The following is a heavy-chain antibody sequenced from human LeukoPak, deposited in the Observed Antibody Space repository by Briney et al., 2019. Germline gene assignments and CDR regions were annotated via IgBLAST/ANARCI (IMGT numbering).Heavy chain of an antibody. CDR2: IKQDGSEK. CDR3: TRSEGKGFDY. Sequence: GASLRLSCAASGFTFSTYWMSWVRQAPGKGLEWVANIKQDGSEKYYVDSVKGRFTISRDNAKNSLYLQMNSMKTEDTAVYYCTRSEGKGFDYWGQGALVTVSS. J-gene: IGHJ4*02. V-gene: IGHV3-7*05. CDR1: GFTFSTYW. D-gene: IGHD3-3*01.